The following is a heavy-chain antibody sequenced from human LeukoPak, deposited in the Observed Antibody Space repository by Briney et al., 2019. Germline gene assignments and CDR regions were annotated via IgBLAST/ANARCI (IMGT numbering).Heavy chain of an antibody. J-gene: IGHJ4*02. CDR1: GGSISSGGYY. CDR3: ARVGVSIFGVVTSFDY. V-gene: IGHV4-30-2*01. Sequence: SETLSLTCTVSGGSISSGGYYWSWIRQPPGKGLEWIGYICHSGSTYYNPSLKSRVTISVDRSKNQFSLKLSSVTAADTAVYYCARVGVSIFGVVTSFDYWGQGTLVTVSS. D-gene: IGHD3-3*01. CDR2: ICHSGST.